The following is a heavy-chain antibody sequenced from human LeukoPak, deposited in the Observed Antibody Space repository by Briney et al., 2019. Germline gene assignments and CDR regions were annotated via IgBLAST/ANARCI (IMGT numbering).Heavy chain of an antibody. CDR1: GYTFTRYG. V-gene: IGHV1-18*01. J-gene: IGHJ4*02. D-gene: IGHD6-13*01. CDR3: ARESSGLPGTREFDY. CDR2: ISGYNANT. Sequence: GASVKVSCTASGYTFTRYGISWVRQAPGQGLEWMGWISGYNANTKYAQKLQGRVTMTTDTSTSTAYMDLRSLRSDDTAVYYCARESSGLPGTREFDYWGQGTLVTVSS.